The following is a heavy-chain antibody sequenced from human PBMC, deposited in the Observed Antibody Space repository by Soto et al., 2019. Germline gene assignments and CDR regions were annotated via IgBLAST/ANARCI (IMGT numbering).Heavy chain of an antibody. CDR2: ISWNCGSI. CDR1: GFTFDDYA. CDR3: AKGGSTVNQYYFDY. J-gene: IGHJ4*02. V-gene: IGHV3-9*01. Sequence: ESGGGLVQPGRSLRLSCAASGFTFDDYAMHWVRQAPGKGLEWVSGISWNCGSIGSADYVKGRFTISIDNAKNSLYLQMHSLRAEDTALYYCAKGGSTVNQYYFDYWGQGTLVTVSS. D-gene: IGHD4-17*01.